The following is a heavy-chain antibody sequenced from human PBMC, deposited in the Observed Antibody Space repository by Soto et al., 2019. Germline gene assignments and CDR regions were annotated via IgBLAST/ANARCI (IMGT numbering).Heavy chain of an antibody. CDR2: INAGNGNT. CDR3: VSYCTTGRCETYMIDF. D-gene: IGHD2-8*01. J-gene: IGHJ4*02. V-gene: IGHV1-3*01. CDR1: GYSFRSYG. Sequence: GASVKVSCKASGYSFRSYGFHWVRQAPGKRLEWMGWINAGNGNTEYSQRFQGRVTITWDTSATTAFMELNSLTSEDTAVYYCVSYCTTGRCETYMIDFWGRGTPVTVSS.